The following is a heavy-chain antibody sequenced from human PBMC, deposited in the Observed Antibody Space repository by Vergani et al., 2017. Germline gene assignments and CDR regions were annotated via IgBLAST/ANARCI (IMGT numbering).Heavy chain of an antibody. CDR2: IDWDDDK. CDR3: AGSSNGGSTGCDD. V-gene: IGHV2-70*04. CDR1: GFSLSTSGMR. D-gene: IGHD7-27*01. Sequence: QVTLKESGPALVKPTQTLTLTCTFSGFSLSTSGMRVSWIRQPPGKALGWLARIDWDDDKFYSTSLKTRLTISKDTSKNQVVLTMTNMDPVNTATYYCAGSSNGGSTGCDDWGQGTLVTVSS. J-gene: IGHJ4*02.